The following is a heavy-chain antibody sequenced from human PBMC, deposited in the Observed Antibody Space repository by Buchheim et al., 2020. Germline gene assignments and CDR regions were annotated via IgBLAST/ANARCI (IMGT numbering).Heavy chain of an antibody. V-gene: IGHV1-69*01. CDR3: ASHIGSPIVPHYYYYGMDV. CDR2: IIPIFGTA. Sequence: QVQLVQSGAEVKKPGSSVKVSCKASGGTFSSYAISWVRQAPGQGLEWMGGIIPIFGTANYAQKFQGRVTITSDDSTSTAYMGLSSLRSEDTAVYYCASHIGSPIVPHYYYYGMDVWGQGTT. D-gene: IGHD3-22*01. J-gene: IGHJ6*02. CDR1: GGTFSSYA.